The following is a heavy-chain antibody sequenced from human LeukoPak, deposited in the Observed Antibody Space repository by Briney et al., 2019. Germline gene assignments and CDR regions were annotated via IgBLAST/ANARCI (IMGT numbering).Heavy chain of an antibody. CDR1: DFSISSAYY. CDR3: AGGIVGVHAY. D-gene: IGHD1-26*01. J-gene: IGHJ4*02. Sequence: SGTLSLTCGASDFSISSAYYWGWIRQPPGKGLEWIGSFYHGGDTYYNPSLKSRVTISVDTPKNQFSLKLRSVTAADTAVYYCAGGIVGVHAYWGQGILVTVSS. CDR2: FYHGGDT. V-gene: IGHV4-38-2*01.